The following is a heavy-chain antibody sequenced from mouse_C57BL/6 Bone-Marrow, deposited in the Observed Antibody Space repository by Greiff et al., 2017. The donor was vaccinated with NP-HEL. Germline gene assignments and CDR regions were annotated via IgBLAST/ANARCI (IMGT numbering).Heavy chain of an antibody. V-gene: IGHV5-6*01. CDR3: ATTVVATRGYFDV. Sequence: EVKVVESGGDLVKPGGSLKLSCAASGFTFSSYGMSGVRQTPDKRLEWVATISSGGSYTYYPDSVKGRFTISRDNAKNTLYLQMSSLKSEDTAMYYCATTVVATRGYFDVWGTGTTVTVSS. CDR1: GFTFSSYG. J-gene: IGHJ1*03. CDR2: ISSGGSYT. D-gene: IGHD1-1*01.